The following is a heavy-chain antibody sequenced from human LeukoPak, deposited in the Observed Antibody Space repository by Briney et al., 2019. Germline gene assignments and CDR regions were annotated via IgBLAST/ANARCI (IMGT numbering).Heavy chain of an antibody. Sequence: SETLSLTCAVYGGSFSGYYWSWIRQPPGKGLEWMGEINHSGSTNYNPSLKSRVTISLDTSKNQFSLKLRSVTAADTAVYYCARHRRYCSSTSCSDSGYDDYWGQGTLVTVSS. CDR1: GGSFSGYY. D-gene: IGHD2-2*01. V-gene: IGHV4-34*01. CDR3: ARHRRYCSSTSCSDSGYDDY. CDR2: INHSGST. J-gene: IGHJ4*02.